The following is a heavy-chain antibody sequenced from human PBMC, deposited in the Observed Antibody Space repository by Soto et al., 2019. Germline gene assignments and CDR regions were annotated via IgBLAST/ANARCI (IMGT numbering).Heavy chain of an antibody. J-gene: IGHJ3*02. CDR2: IYYSGST. CDR3: ARQGTQGAFDI. V-gene: IGHV4-59*08. CDR1: GGSISSYY. D-gene: IGHD1-1*01. Sequence: SETLSLTCTVSGGSISSYYWSWIRQPPGKGLEWIGYIYYSGSTNYNPSLKSRVTISVDTSKNQFSLKLSSVTAADTAVYYCARQGTQGAFDIWGQGTMVPVSS.